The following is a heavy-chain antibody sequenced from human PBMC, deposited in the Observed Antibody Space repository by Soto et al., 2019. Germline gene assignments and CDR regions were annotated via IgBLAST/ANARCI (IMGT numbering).Heavy chain of an antibody. D-gene: IGHD3-9*01. CDR2: IYYNGDT. Sequence: PSETLSLTCSVSSGSITSSYWSWIRQPPGKGLEWIGYIYYNGDTNYSPSLKSRVAMTLDTSKRQFSLKLSSVTAADTAVYYCARGPPNYDFLTGSFYFDLWGQGALVTVSS. V-gene: IGHV4-59*01. CDR3: ARGPPNYDFLTGSFYFDL. J-gene: IGHJ4*02. CDR1: SGSITSSY.